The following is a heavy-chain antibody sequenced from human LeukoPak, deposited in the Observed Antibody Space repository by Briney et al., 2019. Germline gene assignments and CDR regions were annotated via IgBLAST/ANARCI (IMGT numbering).Heavy chain of an antibody. D-gene: IGHD5-24*01. V-gene: IGHV1-69*01. CDR3: AREEMATIAAFDI. CDR1: GGXFSSYA. CDR2: IIPIFGTA. J-gene: IGHJ3*02. Sequence: SVKVSCKASGGXFSSYAISWVRQAPGQGREWLGGIIPIFGTANYAQKFQGRVTITADESTSTAYMELSSLRSEDTAVYYCAREEMATIAAFDIWGQGTMVTVSS.